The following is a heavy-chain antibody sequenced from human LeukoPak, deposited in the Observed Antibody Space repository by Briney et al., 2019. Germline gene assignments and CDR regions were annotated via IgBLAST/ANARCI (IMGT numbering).Heavy chain of an antibody. J-gene: IGHJ4*02. D-gene: IGHD3-3*01. CDR1: GGSFSGYY. CDR3: ARRYYDFWSGFDY. Sequence: SETLSLTCAVYGGSFSGYYWSWIRQPPGKGLEWIGEINHSGSTNYNPSLKSRVTISVDTSKNQFSLKLSSVTAADTAVYYCARRYYDFWSGFDYWGQRTLVTVSS. V-gene: IGHV4-34*01. CDR2: INHSGST.